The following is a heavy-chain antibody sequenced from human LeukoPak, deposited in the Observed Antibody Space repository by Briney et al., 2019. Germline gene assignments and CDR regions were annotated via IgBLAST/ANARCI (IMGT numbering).Heavy chain of an antibody. V-gene: IGHV3-53*01. J-gene: IGHJ4*02. D-gene: IGHD3-16*01. Sequence: GGSLRLSCAASGFSVSSNYMNGVRQAPGKGLEWVSVINPGGGTNYADSVKGRFTISRDNSKNTLYLQMNSLRAEDTALYYCARDGGGALGYWGQGTLLTVSS. CDR3: ARDGGGALGY. CDR2: INPGGGT. CDR1: GFSVSSNY.